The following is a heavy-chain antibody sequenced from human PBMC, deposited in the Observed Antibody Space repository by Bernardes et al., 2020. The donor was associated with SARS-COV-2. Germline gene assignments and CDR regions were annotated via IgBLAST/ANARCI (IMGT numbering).Heavy chain of an antibody. CDR3: AREGYSSGWYVDYYYYYGMDV. CDR2: ISSSSSYI. J-gene: IGHJ6*02. CDR1: GFTFSSYS. V-gene: IGHV3-21*01. Sequence: GGSLRLSRAASGFTFSSYSMNWVRQAPGKGLEWVSSISSSSSYIYYADSVKGRFTISRDNAKNSLYLQMNSLRAEDTAVYYCAREGYSSGWYVDYYYYYGMDVWGQGTTVTVSS. D-gene: IGHD6-19*01.